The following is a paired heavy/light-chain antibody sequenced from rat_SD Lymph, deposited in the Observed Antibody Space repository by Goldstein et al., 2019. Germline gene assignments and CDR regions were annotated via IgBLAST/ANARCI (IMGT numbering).Light chain of an antibody. CDR1: ESVDTY. CDR2: YAS. V-gene: IGKV5S12*01. CDR3: QQGNSLPT. Sequence: DVVLTQSPATLSVTPGERISLSCRASESVDTYLHWYQQKPNESPRLLIKYASQSISGIPSRFSGSGSGTDFTLSINGVELEDLSIYYCQQGNSLPTFGAGTKLELK. J-gene: IGKJ2-1*01.
Heavy chain of an antibody. J-gene: IGHJ4*01. CDR2: IYPNSGAT. V-gene: IGHV1-36*01. CDR3: TRLLPGYPDYYVMDA. Sequence: QVKLLQSGAALVKPGASVKMSCKASGYTFTDYWVSWVKQSHGKSLEWIGEIYPNSGATNFNEKFKGKATLTVDKSTSTAYMELSRLTSEDSAIYYCTRLLPGYPDYYVMDAWGQGASVTVSS. D-gene: IGHD1-4*01. CDR1: GYTFTDYW.